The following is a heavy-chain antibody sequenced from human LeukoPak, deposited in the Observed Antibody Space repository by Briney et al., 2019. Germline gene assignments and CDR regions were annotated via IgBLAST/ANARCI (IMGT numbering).Heavy chain of an antibody. CDR3: ASAFTRYCSGGSCYTE. V-gene: IGHV1-69*05. CDR2: IIPIFGTA. CDR1: GGTFSSYA. D-gene: IGHD2-15*01. J-gene: IGHJ4*02. Sequence: SVKVSCKASGGTFSSYAISWVRQAPGQGLEWMGGIIPIFGTANYAQKFQGRVAITTDESTSTAYMELSSLGSEDTAVYYCASAFTRYCSGGSCYTEWGQGTLVTVSS.